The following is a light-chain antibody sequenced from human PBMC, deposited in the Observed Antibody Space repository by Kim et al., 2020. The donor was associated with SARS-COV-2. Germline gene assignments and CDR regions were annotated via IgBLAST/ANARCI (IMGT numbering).Light chain of an antibody. J-gene: IGKJ4*01. CDR2: GVS. Sequence: EIVMTQSPATLSVSPGERATLSCRASQSVSSNLAWYQQKPGQAPRLLIYGVSTRATGIPARFSGSGSGTEFTLTISSLQSEDFAVYYCQKYNNWPPLTFGGGTKVDIK. V-gene: IGKV3-15*01. CDR1: QSVSSN. CDR3: QKYNNWPPLT.